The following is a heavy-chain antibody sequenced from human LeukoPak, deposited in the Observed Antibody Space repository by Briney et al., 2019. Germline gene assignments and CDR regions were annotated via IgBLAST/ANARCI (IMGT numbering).Heavy chain of an antibody. CDR3: ARRSGNSHLFDY. CDR1: GYSFTTYW. V-gene: IGHV5-51*01. Sequence: GESLKISCKGSGYSFTTYWIGWVRQMPGKGLEWMGFIYPTDSTTRYSPSFQGQVTISADKSISTAYLQWSSLKASDTAMYYCARRSGNSHLFDYWGQGTLVTVSS. J-gene: IGHJ4*02. D-gene: IGHD1/OR15-1a*01. CDR2: IYPTDSTT.